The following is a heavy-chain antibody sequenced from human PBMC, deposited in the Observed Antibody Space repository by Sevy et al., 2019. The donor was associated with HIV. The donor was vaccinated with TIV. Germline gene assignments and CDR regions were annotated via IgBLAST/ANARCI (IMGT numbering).Heavy chain of an antibody. CDR3: AREVPGSLYGMDV. V-gene: IGHV3-13*01. CDR2: IRTAGDT. CDR1: GFTFSSYD. J-gene: IGHJ6*02. Sequence: GGSLILSCAASGFTFSSYDIHWVRQATGKGLEWVSAIRTAGDTYYPDSVKGRFTISRGNAKNSLYLQMNSLRAGDTAVYYCAREVPGSLYGMDVWGQGTTVTVSS. D-gene: IGHD3-10*01.